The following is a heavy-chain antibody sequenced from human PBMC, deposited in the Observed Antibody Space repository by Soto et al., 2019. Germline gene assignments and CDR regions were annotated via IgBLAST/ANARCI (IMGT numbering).Heavy chain of an antibody. CDR2: IYYSGNT. Sequence: QVQLQESGPGLVKPSQTLSLTCTVSGGSINSGVYYWSWIRQRPGKGLEWIGYIYYSGNTYYNPSLKSRVTXLVATXXNQSSLKLSSVTAADTAVYYCARNYDSSGGYWFDPWGQGTLVTVSS. CDR3: ARNYDSSGGYWFDP. V-gene: IGHV4-31*03. D-gene: IGHD3-22*01. CDR1: GGSINSGVYY. J-gene: IGHJ5*02.